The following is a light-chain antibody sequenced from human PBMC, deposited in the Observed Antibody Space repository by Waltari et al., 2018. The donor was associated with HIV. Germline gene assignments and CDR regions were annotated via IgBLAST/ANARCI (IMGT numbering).Light chain of an antibody. CDR3: AAWDENLNGL. CDR1: SSNIGTNT. J-gene: IGLJ3*02. Sequence: QSVLTQPPSASGTPGQRVTISCSGSSSNIGTNTVHWYQHLPGSAPRLLIYRNSQRPAGVPDRFSASKSGTSASLASSGLRSEDEAEYYCAAWDENLNGLFGGGTKLTVL. V-gene: IGLV1-44*01. CDR2: RNS.